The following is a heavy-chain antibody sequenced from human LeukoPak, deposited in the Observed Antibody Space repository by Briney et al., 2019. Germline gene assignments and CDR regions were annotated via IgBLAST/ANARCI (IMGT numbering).Heavy chain of an antibody. CDR1: GFAYRDNH. Sequence: PRGSLGLFCAASGFAYRDNHMNWARQAPGKGLVWVSGISADGYTHYADSVTGRFTVSRDISKNTVSLQMNSLKPEDTAVYYCARDPRDGYGHFGRWGQGTLVTVSS. CDR2: ISADGYT. CDR3: ARDPRDGYGHFGR. D-gene: IGHD5-24*01. J-gene: IGHJ4*02. V-gene: IGHV3-66*02.